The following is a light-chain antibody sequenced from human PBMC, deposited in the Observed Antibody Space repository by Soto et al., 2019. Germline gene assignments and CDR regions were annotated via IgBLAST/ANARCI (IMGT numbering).Light chain of an antibody. CDR1: QDISNY. Sequence: DIQMTQSPSSLSASVRDRVTFTCQASQDISNYLNWYQQKPGKAPKLLICDASNLEPGVPSRFSGSGSGTDFTFTISSLQPEDIATYYCQQYDNLPFTFGPGTKVDIK. J-gene: IGKJ3*01. CDR3: QQYDNLPFT. V-gene: IGKV1-33*01. CDR2: DAS.